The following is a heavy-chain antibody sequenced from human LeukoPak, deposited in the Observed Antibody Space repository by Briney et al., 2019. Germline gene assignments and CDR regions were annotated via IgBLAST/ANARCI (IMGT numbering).Heavy chain of an antibody. CDR1: GGSISSYY. CDR2: IYTSGST. CDR3: ARGVLWFGELFNAFDI. V-gene: IGHV4-4*07. D-gene: IGHD3-10*01. J-gene: IGHJ3*02. Sequence: SETLSLTCTVSGGSISSYYWSWIRQPAGKGLEWIGRIYTSGSTNYNPSLKSRVTMSVDTSKNQFSLKLSSVTAADTAVYYCARGVLWFGELFNAFDIWGQGTMVTVSS.